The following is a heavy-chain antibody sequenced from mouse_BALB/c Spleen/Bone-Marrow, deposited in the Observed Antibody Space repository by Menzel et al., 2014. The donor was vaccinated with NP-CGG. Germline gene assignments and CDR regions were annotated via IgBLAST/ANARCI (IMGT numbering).Heavy chain of an antibody. CDR3: ASYYYGSSGFAY. CDR2: IDPANGNT. D-gene: IGHD1-1*01. CDR1: GFNIKDTY. J-gene: IGHJ3*01. Sequence: EVQLQQSGAELAKPGASVKLSCTASGFNIKDTYMHWVKQRPEQGLEWIGRIDPANGNTKYDPKFQGKATITADTSSNTAYLQLSSLTSEDTAVYYCASYYYGSSGFAYWGQGTLVTVSA. V-gene: IGHV14-3*02.